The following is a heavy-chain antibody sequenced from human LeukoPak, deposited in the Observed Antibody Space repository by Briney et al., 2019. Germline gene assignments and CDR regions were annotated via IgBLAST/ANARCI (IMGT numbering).Heavy chain of an antibody. D-gene: IGHD2-15*01. V-gene: IGHV1-8*01. CDR2: MNPNSGNT. CDR3: ARGRIVVVVAATRGGGVVRHYYMDV. CDR1: GYTFSNYG. Sequence: ASVKVSCKTSGYTFSNYGISWVRQAPGQGLEWMGWMNPNSGNTGYAQKFQGRVTITRNTSISTAYMELSSLRSEDTAVYYCARGRIVVVVAATRGGGVVRHYYMDVWGKGTTVTVSS. J-gene: IGHJ6*03.